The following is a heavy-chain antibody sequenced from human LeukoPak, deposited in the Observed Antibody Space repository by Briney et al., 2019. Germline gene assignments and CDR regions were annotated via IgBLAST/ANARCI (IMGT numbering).Heavy chain of an antibody. CDR1: GYTFTGYY. V-gene: IGHV1-2*02. D-gene: IGHD1-26*01. Sequence: ASVKVSCKASGYTFTGYYMHWVRQAPGQGLEWMGWINPNSGGTSYAQKFQGRVTVTRHTSISTAYMELSRLRSDDTAVYYCARDIGGYRGSYPFDYWGQGTLVTVSS. J-gene: IGHJ4*02. CDR2: INPNSGGT. CDR3: ARDIGGYRGSYPFDY.